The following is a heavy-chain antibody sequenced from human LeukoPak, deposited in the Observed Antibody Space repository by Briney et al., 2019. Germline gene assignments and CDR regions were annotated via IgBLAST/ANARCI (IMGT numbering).Heavy chain of an antibody. CDR3: ARVVLGGGYSSSWYVWWFDP. V-gene: IGHV3-11*01. CDR1: GFTFSDYY. CDR2: ISSSGSTI. J-gene: IGHJ5*02. Sequence: GGSLRLSCAASGFTFSDYYMSWIRQAPGKGLEWVSYISSSGSTIYYADSVKGRFTISRDNAKNSLYLQMNSLRAEDTAVYYCARVVLGGGYSSSWYVWWFDPWGQGTLVTVSS. D-gene: IGHD6-13*01.